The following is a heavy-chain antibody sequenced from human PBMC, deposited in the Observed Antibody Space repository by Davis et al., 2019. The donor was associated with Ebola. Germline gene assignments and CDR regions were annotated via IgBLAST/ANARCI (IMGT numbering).Heavy chain of an antibody. V-gene: IGHV3-21*01. CDR1: GFTFSSYA. CDR3: ARVREDYVWGSYRYRRFDY. CDR2: ISSSSSYI. Sequence: PGGSLRLSCAASGFTFSSYAMSWVRQAPGKGLEWVSSISSSSSYIYYADSVKGRFTISRDNAKNSLYLQMNSLRAEDTAVYYCARVREDYVWGSYRYRRFDYWGQGTLVTVSS. D-gene: IGHD3-16*02. J-gene: IGHJ4*02.